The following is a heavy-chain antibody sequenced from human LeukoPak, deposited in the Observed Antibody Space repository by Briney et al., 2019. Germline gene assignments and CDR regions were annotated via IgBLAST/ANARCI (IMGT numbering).Heavy chain of an antibody. CDR2: IYTSGNT. D-gene: IGHD5-12*01. Sequence: SETLSLTCTVYGGSISSYYWSWIRQSPGRGLEWIERIYTSGNTNYNPSLKSRVTMSVDTSKNQFSLKLSSVTAADTAVYYCARGGYSGDYWGQGTLVTVSS. CDR3: ARGGYSGDY. CDR1: GGSISSYY. V-gene: IGHV4-4*07. J-gene: IGHJ4*02.